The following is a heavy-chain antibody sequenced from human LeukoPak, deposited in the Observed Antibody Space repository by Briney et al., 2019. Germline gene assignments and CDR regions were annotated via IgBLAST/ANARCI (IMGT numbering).Heavy chain of an antibody. Sequence: ASVKVSCKASGYTFTGYYMHWVRQAPGQGLEWMGWINPNSGGTNYAQKFQGRVTMTRDTSISTAYMELGRLRSDDTAVYYCARDPTVPAAMFDYWGQGTLVTVSS. V-gene: IGHV1-2*02. CDR2: INPNSGGT. CDR1: GYTFTGYY. CDR3: ARDPTVPAAMFDY. J-gene: IGHJ4*02. D-gene: IGHD2-2*01.